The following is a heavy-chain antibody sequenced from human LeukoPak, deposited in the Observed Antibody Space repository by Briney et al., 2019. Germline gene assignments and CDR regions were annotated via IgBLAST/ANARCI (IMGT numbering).Heavy chain of an antibody. CDR1: GFTFSSYS. D-gene: IGHD3-10*01. CDR3: ARNAGSGSYYNWFDP. J-gene: IGHJ5*02. V-gene: IGHV3-21*01. CDR2: ISSSSSYI. Sequence: PGGSLRLSCAASGFTFSSYSMNWVRQAPGKGLEWVSSISSSSSYIYYADSVKGRFTISRDNAKNSLYLQMNSLRAEDTAVYYCARNAGSGSYYNWFDPWGQGTLVTVSS.